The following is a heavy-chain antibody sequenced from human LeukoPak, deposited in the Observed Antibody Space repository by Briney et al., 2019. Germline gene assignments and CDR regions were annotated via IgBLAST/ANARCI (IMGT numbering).Heavy chain of an antibody. V-gene: IGHV4-61*08. CDR3: ARGLQSWFDP. J-gene: IGHJ5*02. CDR1: GGSISSGGYY. Sequence: SQTLSLTCTVSGGSISSGGYYWSWIRQHPGKGLEWIGYIYYSGSTNYNPSLKSRVTISVDTSKNQFSLKLSSVTAADTAVYYCARGLQSWFDPWGQGTLVTVSS. CDR2: IYYSGST.